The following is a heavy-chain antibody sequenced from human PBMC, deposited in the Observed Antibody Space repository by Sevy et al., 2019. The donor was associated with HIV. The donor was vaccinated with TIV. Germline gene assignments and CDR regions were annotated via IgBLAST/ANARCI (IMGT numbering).Heavy chain of an antibody. J-gene: IGHJ4*02. CDR2: ISSTSSYI. Sequence: GGSLRLSCAASGFTFSSHSMNWVRQAPGKGLEWVASISSTSSYIYHADSVKGRFTVSRDNAQNSLFLQMNNLRVDDTAVYYCAREAQVVGVDLDFWGQGTLVTVSS. CDR3: AREAQVVGVDLDF. V-gene: IGHV3-21*01. D-gene: IGHD1-26*01. CDR1: GFTFSSHS.